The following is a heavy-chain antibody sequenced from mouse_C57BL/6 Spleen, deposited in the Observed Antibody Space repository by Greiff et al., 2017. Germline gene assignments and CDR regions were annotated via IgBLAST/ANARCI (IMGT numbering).Heavy chain of an antibody. CDR3: ARTRNFDY. CDR2: ISGGGGNT. CDR1: GFTFSSYT. V-gene: IGHV5-9*01. J-gene: IGHJ2*01. Sequence: EVMLVESGGGLVKPGGSLKLSCAASGFTFSSYTMSWVRQTPEKRLEWVATISGGGGNTYYPDSVKGRFTISRDNAKNTLYLQMSSLRAEDTALYYCARTRNFDYWGQGTTLTVSS.